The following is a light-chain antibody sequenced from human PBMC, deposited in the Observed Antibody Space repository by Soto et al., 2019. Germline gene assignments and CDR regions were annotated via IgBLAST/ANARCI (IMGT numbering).Light chain of an antibody. J-gene: IGKJ2*01. CDR1: QSVSSD. Sequence: EIVMTQSPATLSVSPGERATLSCRASQSVSSDLAWYQQKPGQAPRLLIYGASTRATGIPARFSDSGSGTEFTLTISSLQSEDFAVYYCQQYGSSPPYTFGQGTKLEIK. V-gene: IGKV3-15*01. CDR3: QQYGSSPPYT. CDR2: GAS.